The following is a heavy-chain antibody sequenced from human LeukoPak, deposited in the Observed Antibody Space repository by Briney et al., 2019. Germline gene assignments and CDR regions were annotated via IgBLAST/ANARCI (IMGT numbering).Heavy chain of an antibody. V-gene: IGHV3-23*05. CDR2: VYNKGSNK. CDR1: GFTFSGYG. D-gene: IGHD1-26*01. J-gene: IGHJ4*02. CDR3: AKDVRGGPIVGAGSVDY. Sequence: GGSLRLSCTASGFTFSGYGMSWVRQAPGKGLEWFSAVYNKGSNKYYADSVRGRFTISRDNSKNTLYLQMDSLRAEDTAVYYCAKDVRGGPIVGAGSVDYWGQGTLVTVSS.